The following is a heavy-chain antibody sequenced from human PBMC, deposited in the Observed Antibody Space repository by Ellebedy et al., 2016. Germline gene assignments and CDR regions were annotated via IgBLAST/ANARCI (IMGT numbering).Heavy chain of an antibody. Sequence: GGSLRLSCAASGFTFSSYAMSWFRQAPGKGLEWVSSINSSSSYIYYADSVKGRFTISRDNAKNSLYLQMNSLRAEDTAVYYCARGQEYYYGSGSYFDYWGQGTLVTVSS. D-gene: IGHD3-10*01. CDR2: INSSSSYI. J-gene: IGHJ4*02. V-gene: IGHV3-21*01. CDR1: GFTFSSYA. CDR3: ARGQEYYYGSGSYFDY.